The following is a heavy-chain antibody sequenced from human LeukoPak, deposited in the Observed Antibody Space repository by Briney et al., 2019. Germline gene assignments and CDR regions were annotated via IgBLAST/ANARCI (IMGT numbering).Heavy chain of an antibody. CDR3: VRHLSGDYAWLDV. J-gene: IGHJ6*02. CDR1: TRTLSSTY. Sequence: SETLSLICTAPTRTLSSTYWSWSRHPPGKGLEWLGYIHYSGTTNYNPSLKSRVSISADTSENQMSLRLSSVTAADTAVYYCVRHLSGDYAWLDVWGQGTTVTVSS. V-gene: IGHV4-59*08. D-gene: IGHD4-17*01. CDR2: IHYSGTT.